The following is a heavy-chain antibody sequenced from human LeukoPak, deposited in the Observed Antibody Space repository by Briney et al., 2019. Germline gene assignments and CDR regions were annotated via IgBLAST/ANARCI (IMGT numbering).Heavy chain of an antibody. V-gene: IGHV3-43*02. D-gene: IGHD4-17*01. CDR3: AKDGYGDYDY. J-gene: IGHJ4*02. Sequence: PGGSLRLSCAASGFIFHDYAMHWVRRAPGKGLEWVSLISGDGISTYYADSVKGRFTISRDNSKNSLYLQMNSLRTEDSALYYCAKDGYGDYDYWGQGTLVTVSS. CDR1: GFIFHDYA. CDR2: ISGDGIST.